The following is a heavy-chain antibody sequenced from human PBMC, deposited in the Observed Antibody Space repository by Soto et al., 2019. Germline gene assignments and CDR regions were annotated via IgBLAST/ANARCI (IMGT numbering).Heavy chain of an antibody. Sequence: QITLKESGPTLVKPTQTLTLTCTFSGFSLSTSGVGVGWIRQPPGKALEWLALIYWDDDKRYSPSLKSRLTINQDTSKNQVVLTMTNMDPVDTATYYCAHRRSYCSGGSCYSGFDYWGQGTLVTVSS. CDR3: AHRRSYCSGGSCYSGFDY. CDR2: IYWDDDK. D-gene: IGHD2-15*01. J-gene: IGHJ4*02. V-gene: IGHV2-5*02. CDR1: GFSLSTSGVG.